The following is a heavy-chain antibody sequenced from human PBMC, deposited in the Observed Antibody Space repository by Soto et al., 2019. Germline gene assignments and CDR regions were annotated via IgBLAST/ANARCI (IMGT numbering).Heavy chain of an antibody. CDR3: TRYRLGGTGSWFDP. CDR1: GFTFSGSA. D-gene: IGHD1-1*01. J-gene: IGHJ5*02. V-gene: IGHV3-73*01. Sequence: EVQLLESGGDLVQPGGSLRLSCAASGFTFSGSAMHWVRQASGKGLEWVGRIRSKANSYATAYAASVKGRFTISRDDSKNTAYLQMNSLKTEDTAVYYCTRYRLGGTGSWFDPWGQGTLVTVSS. CDR2: IRSKANSYAT.